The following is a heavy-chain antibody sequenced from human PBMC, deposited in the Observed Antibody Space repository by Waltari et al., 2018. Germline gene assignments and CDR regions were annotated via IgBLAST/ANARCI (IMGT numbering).Heavy chain of an antibody. J-gene: IGHJ4*02. D-gene: IGHD3-10*01. V-gene: IGHV4-39*07. CDR2: IYYSGST. CDR3: ARDRGLLWFGEL. CDR1: GGPISSSSYY. Sequence: QLQLQESGPGLVKPSETLSLTCTVSGGPISSSSYYWGWIRQPPGKGLEWIGSIYYSGSTYYNPSLKSRVTISVDTSKNQFSLKLSSVTAADTAVYYCARDRGLLWFGELWGQGTLVTVSS.